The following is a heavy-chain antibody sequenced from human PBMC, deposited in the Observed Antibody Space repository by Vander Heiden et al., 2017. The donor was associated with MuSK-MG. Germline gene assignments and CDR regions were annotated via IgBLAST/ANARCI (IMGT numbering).Heavy chain of an antibody. CDR3: ARDWADDYGDYGTNWFDP. Sequence: TISRDNSKNTLYLQMNSLRAEDTAVYYCARDWADDYGDYGTNWFDPWGQGTLVTVSS. V-gene: IGHV3-30*01. D-gene: IGHD4-17*01. J-gene: IGHJ5*02.